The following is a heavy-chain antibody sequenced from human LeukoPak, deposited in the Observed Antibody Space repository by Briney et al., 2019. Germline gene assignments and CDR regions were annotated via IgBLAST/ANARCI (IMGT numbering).Heavy chain of an antibody. CDR2: INPNSGGT. CDR1: GYTFTGYY. D-gene: IGHD1-26*01. V-gene: IGHV1-2*02. Sequence: ASVKVSCKASGYTFTGYYMHWVRQAPGQGLEWMGWINPNSGGTNYAQKFQGRVTMTRDTSISTAYMDLSRLRSDDTAVYYCAREGVGATGAVDYWGQGTLVTVSS. CDR3: AREGVGATGAVDY. J-gene: IGHJ4*02.